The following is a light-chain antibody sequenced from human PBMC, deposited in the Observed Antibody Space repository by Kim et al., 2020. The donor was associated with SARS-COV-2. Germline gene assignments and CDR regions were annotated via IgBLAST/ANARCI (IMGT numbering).Light chain of an antibody. CDR2: NNN. Sequence: QSVLTQPPSASGTPGQRVTISCSGSSSNIGTNTVNWYQQLPGTAPKLLIYNNNQRPSGVPDRFSASKSGTSASLAISGLQSEDEANYYCAGWDDSLNGQVFGGGTQLTVL. CDR3: AGWDDSLNGQV. V-gene: IGLV1-44*01. J-gene: IGLJ3*02. CDR1: SSNIGTNT.